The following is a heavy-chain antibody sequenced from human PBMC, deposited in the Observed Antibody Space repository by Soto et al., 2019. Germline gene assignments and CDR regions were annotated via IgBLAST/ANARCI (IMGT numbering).Heavy chain of an antibody. D-gene: IGHD3-9*01. CDR2: INPNSGNT. V-gene: IGHV1-8*01. CDR1: GYTFTSYD. Sequence: ASVKISCKASGYTFTSYDINWVRQATGQGLEWMGWINPNSGNTGYAQKFQGIVTRTRNTSISTAYMELSSLRSEDTAVFYCASSDRTGGQHFTYAFDIWRQVTTVA. J-gene: IGHJ3*02. CDR3: ASSDRTGGQHFTYAFDI.